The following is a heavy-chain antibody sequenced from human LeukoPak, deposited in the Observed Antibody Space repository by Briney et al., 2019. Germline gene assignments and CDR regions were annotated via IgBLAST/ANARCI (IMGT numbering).Heavy chain of an antibody. J-gene: IGHJ4*02. CDR3: AKDPGDYSNYRFYFDY. V-gene: IGHV3-30*18. Sequence: GGSLRLSCAASGFTFSTYGMHWVRQAPGKGLEWVAVISYDGSNEYYADSVKCRVTISRDNSKNPLYLQMNSLRDEDTALYYCAKDPGDYSNYRFYFDYWGQGTLVTVSS. CDR2: ISYDGSNE. D-gene: IGHD4-11*01. CDR1: GFTFSTYG.